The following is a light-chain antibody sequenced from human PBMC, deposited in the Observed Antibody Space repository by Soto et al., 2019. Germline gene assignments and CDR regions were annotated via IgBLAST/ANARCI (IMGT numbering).Light chain of an antibody. Sequence: EIVMTQSPATLAVSPGERAALSCRASQSVSSNFAWYQQKPGQAPRLLIYGASSRATGTPARFSGSGSGTEFTLTLSSPQSEDFAVYCCQQYNQWPYTFGLGTKLEMK. CDR2: GAS. CDR3: QQYNQWPYT. V-gene: IGKV3-15*01. J-gene: IGKJ2*01. CDR1: QSVSSN.